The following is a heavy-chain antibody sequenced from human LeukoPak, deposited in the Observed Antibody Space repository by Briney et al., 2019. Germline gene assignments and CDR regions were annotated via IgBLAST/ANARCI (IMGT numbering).Heavy chain of an antibody. CDR1: GLTFSTYW. CDR2: INPDGSIR. CDR3: AREARVGGALQY. Sequence: GGSLRLSCAASGLTFSTYWMHWVRQAPGKGLAWVARINPDGSIRTYANSVQGRVTISRDTAKDTLFLQMSSLRAEDTAVYYCAREARVGGALQYWGQGTPVTVSS. D-gene: IGHD1-26*01. J-gene: IGHJ4*02. V-gene: IGHV3-74*03.